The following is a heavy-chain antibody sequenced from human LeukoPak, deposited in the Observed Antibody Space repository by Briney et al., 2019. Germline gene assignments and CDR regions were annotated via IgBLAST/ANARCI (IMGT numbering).Heavy chain of an antibody. J-gene: IGHJ4*02. CDR1: GGSISSYY. CDR2: IYYSGST. Sequence: PSETLSLTCTVSGGSISSYYWSWIRQPPGKGLEWIGYIYYSGSTNYNPSLKSRVTISVDTSKNQFSLKLSSVTAADTAVYCCARGEGEWLRSILIDYWGQGTLVTVSS. CDR3: ARGEGEWLRSILIDY. D-gene: IGHD5-12*01. V-gene: IGHV4-59*08.